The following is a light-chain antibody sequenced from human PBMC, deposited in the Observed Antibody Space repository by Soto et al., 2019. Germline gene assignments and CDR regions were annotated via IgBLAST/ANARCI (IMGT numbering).Light chain of an antibody. CDR1: SFNIGNNY. CDR3: GAWESSLNPYV. J-gene: IGLJ1*01. V-gene: IGLV1-51*01. Sequence: QSVLTQPPSVSAAPGQKVIISCSGSSFNIGNNYVSWYQQLPGTAPNLLIYDNNKRPSGIPDRFSGSKSGTSATLAITGLQTGDEADYFCGAWESSLNPYVFGTGTKVTVL. CDR2: DNN.